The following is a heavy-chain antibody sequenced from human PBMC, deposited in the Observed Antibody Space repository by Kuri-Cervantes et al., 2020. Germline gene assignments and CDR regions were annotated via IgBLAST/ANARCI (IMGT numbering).Heavy chain of an antibody. CDR3: ARLSYYGSGSYWGPLDV. CDR2: ISYDGSNK. D-gene: IGHD3-10*01. J-gene: IGHJ6*02. CDR1: GFTFSSYG. V-gene: IGHV3-30*03. Sequence: GESLKISCAASGFTFSSYGMHWVRQAPGKGLEWVAVISYDGSNKYYADSVKGRLTISRDNSKNTLYLQMNSLRAEDTAVYYCARLSYYGSGSYWGPLDVWGQGTTVTVSS.